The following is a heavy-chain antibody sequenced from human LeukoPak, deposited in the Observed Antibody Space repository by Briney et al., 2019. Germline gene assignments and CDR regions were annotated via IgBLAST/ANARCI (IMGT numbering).Heavy chain of an antibody. V-gene: IGHV1-2*07. CDR1: GYTFTGYY. CDR2: INPNSGAS. D-gene: IGHD5-24*01. CDR3: ARVRDGYNYNFDY. Sequence: SVKVSCKASGYTFTGYYIHWVRQAPGQGLEWMGWINPNSGASDYAHKFYGRVTMTRDTSISTAYIELSRLRSDDTAVYYCARVRDGYNYNFDYWGQGTLVTVSS. J-gene: IGHJ4*02.